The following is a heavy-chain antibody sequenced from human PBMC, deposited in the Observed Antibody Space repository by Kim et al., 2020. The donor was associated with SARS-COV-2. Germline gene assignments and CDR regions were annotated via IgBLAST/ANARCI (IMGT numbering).Heavy chain of an antibody. Sequence: GGSLRLSCATSGFTFSSYTWSWVRQAPGEGLEWVSSISSTNVIYYADSVRGRFSISRDNDKKSLYLQMDSLRVEDTGVYYCAKIMTSGANSPDYWGQGTLVTVSS. V-gene: IGHV3-48*04. D-gene: IGHD3-16*01. CDR1: GFTFSSYT. J-gene: IGHJ4*02. CDR3: AKIMTSGANSPDY. CDR2: ISSTNVI.